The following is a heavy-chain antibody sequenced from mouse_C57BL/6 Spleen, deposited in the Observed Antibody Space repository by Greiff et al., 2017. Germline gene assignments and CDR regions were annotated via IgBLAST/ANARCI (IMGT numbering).Heavy chain of an antibody. D-gene: IGHD4-1*01. CDR1: GFTFSDFY. V-gene: IGHV7-1*01. CDR3: ARGLTGAFDY. J-gene: IGHJ2*01. Sequence: EVNVVESGGGLVQSGRSLRLSCATSGFTFSDFYMEWVRQAPGKGLEWIAASRNKANDYTTEYSASVKGRFIVSRDTSQSILYLQMNALRAEDTAIYYCARGLTGAFDYWGQGTTLTVSS. CDR2: SRNKANDYTT.